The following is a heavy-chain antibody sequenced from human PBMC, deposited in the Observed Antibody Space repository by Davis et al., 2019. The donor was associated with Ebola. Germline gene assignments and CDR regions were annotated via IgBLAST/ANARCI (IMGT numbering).Heavy chain of an antibody. CDR1: GYRFTSYW. J-gene: IGHJ4*02. V-gene: IGHV5-51*01. CDR2: IYPGDSDT. CDR3: ARRDYYEYSSFDY. D-gene: IGHD6-6*01. Sequence: PGGSLRLSCKGSGYRFTSYWIGWVRQMPGKGLEWMGIIYPGDSDTRYSPSFQGQVTISADKSISTAYLQWSSMKASDTAMYYCARRDYYEYSSFDYWGQGTLVTVSS.